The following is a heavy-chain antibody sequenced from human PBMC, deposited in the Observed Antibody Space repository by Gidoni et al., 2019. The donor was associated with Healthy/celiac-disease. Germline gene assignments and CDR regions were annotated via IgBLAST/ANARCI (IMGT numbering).Heavy chain of an antibody. CDR2: IYHSGST. D-gene: IGHD3-22*01. CDR3: ARDYGYDSSGPYAFDI. V-gene: IGHV4-30-2*01. CDR1: VGSISIGGYA. Sequence: HLQLQESGSGLVKPAQTLSLTCAVCVGSISIGGYARSWVRQPPGKGLEWIGYIYHSGSTYYNPSLTSRVTISVDRSKKQFSLKLSSMTAADTAVYYCARDYGYDSSGPYAFDIWGQGTMVTVSS. J-gene: IGHJ3*02.